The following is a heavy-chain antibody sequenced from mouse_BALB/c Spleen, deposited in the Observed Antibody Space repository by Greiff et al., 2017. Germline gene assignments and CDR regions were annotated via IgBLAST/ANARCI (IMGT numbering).Heavy chain of an antibody. D-gene: IGHD2-14*01. Sequence: VQLKESGPGLVKPSQSLSLTCSVTGYSITSGYYWNWIRQFPGNKLEWMGYISYDGSNNYNPSLKNRISITRDTSKNQFFLKLNSVTTEDTATYYCARGNYRDWYFDVWGAGTTVTVSS. CDR3: ARGNYRDWYFDV. V-gene: IGHV3-6*02. CDR1: GYSITSGYY. CDR2: ISYDGSN. J-gene: IGHJ1*01.